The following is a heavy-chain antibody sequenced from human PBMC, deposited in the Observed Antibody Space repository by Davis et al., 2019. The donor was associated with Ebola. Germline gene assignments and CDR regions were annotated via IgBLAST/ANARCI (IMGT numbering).Heavy chain of an antibody. CDR3: ARRLHATAAFDY. V-gene: IGHV3-64*04. CDR1: GFMFSSYA. Sequence: GGSLRPSCSVPGFMFSSYAMHWFRQAPGKGLQYVSGITNNGGSTYYADSVKGRFIISRDNSKNTLYLQMNSLRAEDMAVYYCARRLHATAAFDYWGQGTLVTVSS. D-gene: IGHD4-11*01. CDR2: ITNNGGST. J-gene: IGHJ4*02.